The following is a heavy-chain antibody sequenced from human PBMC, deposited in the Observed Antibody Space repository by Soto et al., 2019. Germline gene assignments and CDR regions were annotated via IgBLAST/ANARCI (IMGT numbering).Heavy chain of an antibody. CDR1: GYTFTSYA. D-gene: IGHD6-13*01. CDR3: ARDLAAAHYNWFDP. V-gene: IGHV1-3*01. J-gene: IGHJ5*02. CDR2: INAGNGNT. Sequence: ASVKVSCKASGYTFTSYAMHWVRQAPGQRLEWMGWINAGNGNTKYSQKFQGRVTITRDTSASTAYMELSSLGSEDTAVYYCARDLAAAHYNWFDPWGQGTLVTVSS.